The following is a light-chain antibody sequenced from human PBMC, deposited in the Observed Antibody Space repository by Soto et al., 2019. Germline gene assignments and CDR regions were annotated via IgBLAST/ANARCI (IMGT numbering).Light chain of an antibody. V-gene: IGLV2-8*01. Sequence: QSALTQPPSASGSPGQSVTISCTGTSSDVGGYKYVSWYQQHPGKAPKLMIFEVHKRPSGVPDRFSGSKSGNTASLTVSGLQAEDEAEYYCSSYGGTNNLLFGGGTQLTVL. CDR3: SSYGGTNNLL. CDR2: EVH. CDR1: SSDVGGYKY. J-gene: IGLJ2*01.